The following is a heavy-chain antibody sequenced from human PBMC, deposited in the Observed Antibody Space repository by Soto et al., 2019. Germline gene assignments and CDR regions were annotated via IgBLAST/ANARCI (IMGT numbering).Heavy chain of an antibody. CDR1: GFTFSSYW. CDR2: INSDGSST. V-gene: IGHV3-74*01. J-gene: IGHJ4*02. D-gene: IGHD2-15*01. Sequence: EVQLVESGGGLVQPGGSLRLSCAASGFTFSSYWMHWVRQAPGKGLVWVSRINSDGSSTSYADSVKGRFSISRDNAKNTLYLQMNSLRAEDTAVYYCAPLGGHRPRPFDYWGQGTLVTVSS. CDR3: APLGGHRPRPFDY.